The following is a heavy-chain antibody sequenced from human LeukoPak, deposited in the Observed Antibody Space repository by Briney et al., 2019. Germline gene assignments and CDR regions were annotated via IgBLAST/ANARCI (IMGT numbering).Heavy chain of an antibody. V-gene: IGHV4-59*01. CDR2: IYYSGST. J-gene: IGHJ4*02. CDR3: ARDSKYYYGSRTYFFFEY. CDR1: GGSIGSYY. D-gene: IGHD3-10*01. Sequence: SETLSLTCTVSGGSIGSYYWSWIRQPPGKGLEWIGYIYYSGSTNYNPSLKSRVTIPVKTSKNQFSLKLSFVTAADTAVYYCARDSKYYYGSRTYFFFEYWGQGTLLTVSS.